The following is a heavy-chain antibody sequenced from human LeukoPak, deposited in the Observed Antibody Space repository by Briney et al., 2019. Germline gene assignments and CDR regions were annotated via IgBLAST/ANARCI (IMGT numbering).Heavy chain of an antibody. CDR2: IYYSGST. D-gene: IGHD3-3*01. CDR1: GGSISSRSYY. CDR3: ARPLIKVIFGVVIQNWIDP. V-gene: IGHV4-39*01. Sequence: SETLSLTCTVSGGSISSRSYYWGWIRQPPGKGLEWIGSIYYSGSTYYNPSLKSRVAISVDTSKNQFSLKLSSVTAADTAVYYCARPLIKVIFGVVIQNWIDPWGQGTLVTVSS. J-gene: IGHJ5*02.